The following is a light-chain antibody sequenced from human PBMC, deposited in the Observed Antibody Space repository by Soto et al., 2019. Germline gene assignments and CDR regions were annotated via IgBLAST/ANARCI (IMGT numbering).Light chain of an antibody. J-gene: IGKJ1*01. Sequence: EVVMTQSPATLSVSPGERVTLSCRASQSINAHLAWYQQKPGQAPRLLIHGASTRATGIPARFSGSGFGTEFILNISSLQSEDFGVYYCQQYNTWLWTFGQGTKV. V-gene: IGKV3-15*01. CDR1: QSINAH. CDR2: GAS. CDR3: QQYNTWLWT.